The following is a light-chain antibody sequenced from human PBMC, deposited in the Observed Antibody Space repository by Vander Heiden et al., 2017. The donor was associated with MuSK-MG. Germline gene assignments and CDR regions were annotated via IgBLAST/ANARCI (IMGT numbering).Light chain of an antibody. CDR3: VQTLQTPYT. J-gene: IGKJ2*01. CDR1: QSLLHSNGINY. V-gene: IGKV2-28*01. Sequence: DIVMTQSPLPLPVTPGEPASLSCRSSQSLLHSNGINYLDWYLQKPGQSPQLLIYLGSNRASGVPDRFSGSGSGTYFTLKISRVAAEDVGVYFCVQTLQTPYTFGQGTKLEIK. CDR2: LGS.